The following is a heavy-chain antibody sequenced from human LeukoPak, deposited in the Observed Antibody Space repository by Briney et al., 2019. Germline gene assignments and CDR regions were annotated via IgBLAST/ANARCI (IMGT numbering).Heavy chain of an antibody. D-gene: IGHD3-22*01. Sequence: PSETLPLTCIVSGGSISSYNWNWIRQPPGKGLEWIGYMYNSGSTNNNPSLKSRVTISVDKSKNQFSLKLSSVTAADTAVYYCAKESNSSGNWYFDLWGRGTLVTVSS. CDR1: GGSISSYN. J-gene: IGHJ2*01. CDR2: MYNSGST. CDR3: AKESNSSGNWYFDL. V-gene: IGHV4-59*01.